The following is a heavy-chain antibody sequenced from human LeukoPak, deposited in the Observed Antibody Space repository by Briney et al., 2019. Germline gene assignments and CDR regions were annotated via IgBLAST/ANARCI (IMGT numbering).Heavy chain of an antibody. CDR3: AKTRPLDSSSWSHGDY. V-gene: IGHV3-23*01. J-gene: IGHJ4*02. D-gene: IGHD6-13*01. CDR1: GFTFSNYA. Sequence: GGSLRLSCEASGFTFSNYAMNWVRQAPGKGLEWVSAISGSGDSTYYGDSVKGRFTISRDNSKNTLYLQMNSLRAEDTAVYYCAKTRPLDSSSWSHGDYWGQGTLVTVSS. CDR2: ISGSGDST.